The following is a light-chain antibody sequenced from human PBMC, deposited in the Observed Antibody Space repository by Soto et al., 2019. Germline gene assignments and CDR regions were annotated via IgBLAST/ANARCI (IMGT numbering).Light chain of an antibody. J-gene: IGKJ4*01. V-gene: IGKV3-15*01. CDR3: QQYNTWPRS. CDR2: GAS. Sequence: EIVMTQSPATLSVSPGERATLSCRASQSVSSNLAWYQQKPGQAPRLLIYGASTRVTGIPARFSGSGSGTEFTLTIGSLQSGDFAVYSCQQYNTWPRSFGGGTKVDIK. CDR1: QSVSSN.